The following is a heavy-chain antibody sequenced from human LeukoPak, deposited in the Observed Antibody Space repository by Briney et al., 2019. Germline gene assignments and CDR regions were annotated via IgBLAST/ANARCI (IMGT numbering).Heavy chain of an antibody. Sequence: PSETLSLTCTVSGGSISSYYWSWIRQPPGKGLEWIGYIYYSGSTNYNPSLKSRVTISVDTSKNQFSLKLSSVTAADTAVYYCARVEDSWAPVDPWGQGTLVTVSS. V-gene: IGHV4-59*01. D-gene: IGHD6-13*01. CDR2: IYYSGST. CDR1: GGSISSYY. J-gene: IGHJ5*02. CDR3: ARVEDSWAPVDP.